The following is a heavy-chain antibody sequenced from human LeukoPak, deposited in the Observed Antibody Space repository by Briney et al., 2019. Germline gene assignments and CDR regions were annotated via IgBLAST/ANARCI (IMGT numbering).Heavy chain of an antibody. J-gene: IGHJ3*02. CDR3: ARDLPGTDDAFDI. CDR2: IIPFRGTV. Sequence: SVMVSCKASGGTFDTYALSWVRQAPGQGLEWMGRIIPFRGTVNHAQRFQGRVTITADKSTGTAYVELSSLRSDDTAVYYCARDLPGTDDAFDIWGQGTMVTVSS. V-gene: IGHV1-69*04. D-gene: IGHD2-2*01. CDR1: GGTFDTYA.